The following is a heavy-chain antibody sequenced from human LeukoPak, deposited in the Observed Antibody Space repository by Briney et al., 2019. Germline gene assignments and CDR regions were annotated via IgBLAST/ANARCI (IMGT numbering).Heavy chain of an antibody. V-gene: IGHV3-23*01. J-gene: IGHJ4*02. CDR3: AKGRWNFDY. CDR2: ISGSGGSSGGST. D-gene: IGHD1-1*01. Sequence: PGASLRLSCAASGFTFSSYCISWVRQAPGKGLEWVSGISGSGGSSGGSTYYADSVKGRFTISRDNSKNMLYLQMNSLRAEDTAVYYCAKGRWNFDYWGQGSLVTVSS. CDR1: GFTFSSYC.